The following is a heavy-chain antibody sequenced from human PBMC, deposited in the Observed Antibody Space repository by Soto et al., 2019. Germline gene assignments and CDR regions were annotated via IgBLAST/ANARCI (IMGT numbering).Heavy chain of an antibody. J-gene: IGHJ6*03. CDR1: SGSISSSNW. V-gene: IGHV4-4*02. Sequence: SETLSLTFAVSSGSISSSNWWSWVRQPPGKGLEWIGEIYHSGSTNYNPSLKSRVTISVDKSKNQFSLKLSSVTAADTAVYYCARLIVLMVYDIGDYYYYMDVWGKGTTVTVSS. D-gene: IGHD2-8*01. CDR2: IYHSGST. CDR3: ARLIVLMVYDIGDYYYYMDV.